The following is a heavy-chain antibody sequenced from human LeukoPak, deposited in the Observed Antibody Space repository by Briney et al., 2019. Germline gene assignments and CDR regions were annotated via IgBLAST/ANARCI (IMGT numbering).Heavy chain of an antibody. J-gene: IGHJ4*02. CDR2: INPSGGST. Sequence: ASVKVSCKASGYTFTSYYMHWLRQAPGQGLEWMGIINPSGGSTSYAQKFQGRVTMTRDTSTSTVYMELSSLRSEDTAVYYCARARTYYDILTGYLDYWGQGTLVTVSS. V-gene: IGHV1-46*01. CDR3: ARARTYYDILTGYLDY. D-gene: IGHD3-9*01. CDR1: GYTFTSYY.